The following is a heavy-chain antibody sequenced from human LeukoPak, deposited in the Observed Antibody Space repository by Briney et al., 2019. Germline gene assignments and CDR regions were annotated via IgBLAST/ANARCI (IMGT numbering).Heavy chain of an antibody. D-gene: IGHD6-19*01. CDR1: GFTFINYG. J-gene: IGHJ4*02. Sequence: GASVKVSCKASGFTFINYGITWVRQAPGQGLEWMGWISAYNGNTNYAQKVRGRVTMTTDTSTSTAYTELRSLRSDDTAVYYCARAPDTSAWGDYWGLGTLVTVSS. CDR2: ISAYNGNT. V-gene: IGHV1-18*01. CDR3: ARAPDTSAWGDY.